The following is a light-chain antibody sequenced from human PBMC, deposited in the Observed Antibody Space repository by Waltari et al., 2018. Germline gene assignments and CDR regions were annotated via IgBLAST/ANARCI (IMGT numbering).Light chain of an antibody. CDR1: QSIGRT. CDR3: QHYVRSPVT. CDR2: ATS. J-gene: IGKJ1*01. Sequence: DIVLTQSPGALSLSPGETATLSCRASQSIGRTIAWYQQKPGQAPRLLIYATSTRATGIPDRFSGSGSETDFSLTIYRLEPEDFAVYYCQHYVRSPVTFGQGTKVEIK. V-gene: IGKV3-20*01.